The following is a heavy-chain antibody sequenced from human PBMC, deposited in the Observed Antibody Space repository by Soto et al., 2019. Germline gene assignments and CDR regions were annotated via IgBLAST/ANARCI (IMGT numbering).Heavy chain of an antibody. CDR2: INAGNGNT. V-gene: IGHV1-3*01. Sequence: QVQLVQSGAEVKKPGASVKVSCKASGYTFTSYAMHWVRQAPGQRLEWMGWINAGNGNTKYSQKFQGRVTITRDTSASTAYMELSSLRSEDTAVYYCARGFDYDFWSGGYFDYWGQGTLVTVSS. D-gene: IGHD3-3*01. CDR1: GYTFTSYA. J-gene: IGHJ4*02. CDR3: ARGFDYDFWSGGYFDY.